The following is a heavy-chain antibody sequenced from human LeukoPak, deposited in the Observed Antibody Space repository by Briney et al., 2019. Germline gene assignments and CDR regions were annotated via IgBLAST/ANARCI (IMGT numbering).Heavy chain of an antibody. V-gene: IGHV4-34*01. J-gene: IGHJ3*02. CDR2: INHSGST. CDR1: GGSFSGYY. Sequence: SETLSLTCAVYGGSFSGYYWSWIRQPPGKGLEWIGEINHSGSTNYNPSLKSRVTISVDTSKNQFSLKLSSVTAADTAVYYCARDPEGTLVVPAATYSRGDAFDIWGQGTMVTVSS. D-gene: IGHD2-2*01. CDR3: ARDPEGTLVVPAATYSRGDAFDI.